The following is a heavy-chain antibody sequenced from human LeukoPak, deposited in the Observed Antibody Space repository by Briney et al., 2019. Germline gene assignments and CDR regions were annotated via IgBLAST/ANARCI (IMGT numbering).Heavy chain of an antibody. D-gene: IGHD3-10*01. J-gene: IGHJ4*02. CDR1: GFTVSSNF. CDR3: ATHYGSEIDY. CDR2: IYIGGST. Sequence: GGSLRLSCAASGFTVSSNFLSWVRQAPGKGLEWVSVIYIGGSTYYTDSVKGRFTTSRDISKNTLYLQKNSLRAEDTAVYYCATHYGSEIDYWGQGTLVTVSS. V-gene: IGHV3-66*01.